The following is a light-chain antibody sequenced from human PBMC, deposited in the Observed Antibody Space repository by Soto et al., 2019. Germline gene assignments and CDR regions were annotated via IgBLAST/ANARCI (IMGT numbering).Light chain of an antibody. CDR1: QSVSSN. Sequence: EIVMTQSPATLSVSPGERATLSCRASQSVSSNLAWYQQKPGQAPRLLIYGASTRATGIPARFSGSGSGTDFTLTISSRQSEDFAVYYCQQYNNWPPTFGQGTKLEIK. V-gene: IGKV3-15*01. J-gene: IGKJ2*01. CDR2: GAS. CDR3: QQYNNWPPT.